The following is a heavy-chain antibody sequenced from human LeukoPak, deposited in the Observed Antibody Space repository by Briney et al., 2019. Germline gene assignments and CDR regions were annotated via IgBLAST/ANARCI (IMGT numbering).Heavy chain of an antibody. CDR3: ARPSIAARQGSKNYYYYYMDV. V-gene: IGHV4-59*12. D-gene: IGHD6-6*01. Sequence: PSETLSLTCAVYGGSFSGYYWSWIRQPPGKGLEWIGYIFFSGSTNYNPSLKSRVTMSVDTSKNQFSLKLSSVTAADTAVYYCARPSIAARQGSKNYYYYYMDVWGKGTTVTVSS. CDR1: GGSFSGYY. J-gene: IGHJ6*03. CDR2: IFFSGST.